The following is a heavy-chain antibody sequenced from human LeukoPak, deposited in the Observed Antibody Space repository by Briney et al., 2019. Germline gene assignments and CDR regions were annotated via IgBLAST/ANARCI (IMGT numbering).Heavy chain of an antibody. CDR3: ARDPRYDIWSGLDAFDI. D-gene: IGHD3-3*01. J-gene: IGHJ3*02. Sequence: KPSQTLSLTCTVSGGSISSGSYYWSWIRQPAGKGLEWIARIYTSGSTNYNPSLKSRVTISVDTSKNQFSLKLSSVTAADTAVYYCARDPRYDIWSGLDAFDIWGQGTMVTVSS. CDR2: IYTSGST. V-gene: IGHV4-61*02. CDR1: GGSISSGSYY.